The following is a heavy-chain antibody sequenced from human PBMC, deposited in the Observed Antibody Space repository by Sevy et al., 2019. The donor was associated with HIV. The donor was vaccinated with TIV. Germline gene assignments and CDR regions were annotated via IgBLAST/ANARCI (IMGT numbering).Heavy chain of an antibody. V-gene: IGHV3-74*01. CDR1: GFTFSSYW. CDR3: ARETLEEYVWGTYRLPFDH. J-gene: IGHJ4*02. D-gene: IGHD3-16*02. Sequence: GRSLRLSCAVSGFTFSSYWMHWVRQVPGKGLVWLSRINSEGSSTSYVDSVRGRFTISRDNAKNTLYLQMNSLRAEDTAFYFCARETLEEYVWGTYRLPFDHWGQGTLVTVSS. CDR2: INSEGSST.